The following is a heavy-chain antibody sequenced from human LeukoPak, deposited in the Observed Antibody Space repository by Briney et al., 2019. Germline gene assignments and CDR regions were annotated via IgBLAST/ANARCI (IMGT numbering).Heavy chain of an antibody. Sequence: ASVKVSCKASGYSFTNYDVNWVRQAPGQGLEWMGWINCNNGDTRYAQKFQGRLIMTRDTSMSTAYIELSSLRSEDTAVYFCATYYYPSAFDYWGQGTLVTVSS. J-gene: IGHJ4*02. CDR2: INCNNGDT. CDR3: ATYYYPSAFDY. D-gene: IGHD3-10*01. CDR1: GYSFTNYD. V-gene: IGHV1-8*02.